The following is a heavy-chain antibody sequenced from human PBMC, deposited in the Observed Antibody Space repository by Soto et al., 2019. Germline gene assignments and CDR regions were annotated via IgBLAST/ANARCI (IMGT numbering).Heavy chain of an antibody. J-gene: IGHJ6*02. CDR1: GFTFSSYA. Sequence: QVQLVESGGGVVQPGRSLRLSCAASGFTFSSYAMHWVRQAPGKGLEWVAVISYDGSNKYYADSVKGRFTISRDNSKNTLDLQMNSLRAEDTAVYYCARDGITWGQGYYYGMDVWGQGTTVTVSS. D-gene: IGHD7-27*01. CDR2: ISYDGSNK. V-gene: IGHV3-30-3*01. CDR3: ARDGITWGQGYYYGMDV.